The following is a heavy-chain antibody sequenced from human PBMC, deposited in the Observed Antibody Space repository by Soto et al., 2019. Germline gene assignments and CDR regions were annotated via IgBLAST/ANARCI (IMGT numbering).Heavy chain of an antibody. V-gene: IGHV4-61*05. CDR2: IYYGGST. CDR1: GGSISSSSYY. CDR3: AKNWNWGSLVH. D-gene: IGHD7-27*01. J-gene: IGHJ4*02. Sequence: SETLSLTCTVSGGSISSSSYYWSWIRQSPGKGLEWIGFIYYGGSTNYNPSLKSRVTISVDTPKNQFSLKLSSVTAADTAVYYCAKNWNWGSLVHWGQGTLVTSPQ.